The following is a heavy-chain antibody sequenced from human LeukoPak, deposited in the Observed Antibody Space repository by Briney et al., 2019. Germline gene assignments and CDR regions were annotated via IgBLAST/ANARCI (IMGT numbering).Heavy chain of an antibody. CDR1: GGSFSGYY. CDR2: INHSGST. V-gene: IGHV4-34*01. D-gene: IGHD6-19*01. J-gene: IGHJ4*02. Sequence: PSETLSLTCAVHGGSFSGYYWSWIRQPPGKGLEWIGEINHSGSTNYNPSLKSRVTISVDTSKNQFSLKLSSVTAADTAVYYCARAEGSSRYWGQGTLVTVSS. CDR3: ARAEGSSRY.